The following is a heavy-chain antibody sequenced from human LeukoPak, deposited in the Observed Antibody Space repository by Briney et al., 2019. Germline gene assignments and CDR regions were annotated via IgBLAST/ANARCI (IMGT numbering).Heavy chain of an antibody. V-gene: IGHV3-23*01. D-gene: IGHD4-17*01. CDR3: AKSTGAMVTTPKWYYFDY. CDR1: GFTFNSYA. J-gene: IGHJ4*02. CDR2: ISGSGGST. Sequence: GGSLRLSCAASGFTFNSYAMSWVRQAPGKGLEWVSAISGSGGSTYYADSVKGRFTISRDNSKNTLYLQMNSLRAEDTAVYYCAKSTGAMVTTPKWYYFDYWGQGTLVTVSS.